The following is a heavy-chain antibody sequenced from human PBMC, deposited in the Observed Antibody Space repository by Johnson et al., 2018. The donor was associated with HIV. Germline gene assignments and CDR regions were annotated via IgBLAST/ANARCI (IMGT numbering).Heavy chain of an antibody. CDR2: MSYAGRFQ. D-gene: IGHD1-26*01. CDR1: GFTFKNSV. CDR3: AKGSRGATWHAFDI. J-gene: IGHJ3*02. Sequence: QVQLVESGGGVVQPGESLRLACAASGFTFKNSVMHWVRQAPGKGLEWVAVMSYAGRFQDYDDSVRGRFTISRDNSRSTLYMQMNSLRAEDTAVYYCAKGSRGATWHAFDIWGQGTMVTVSS. V-gene: IGHV3-30*01.